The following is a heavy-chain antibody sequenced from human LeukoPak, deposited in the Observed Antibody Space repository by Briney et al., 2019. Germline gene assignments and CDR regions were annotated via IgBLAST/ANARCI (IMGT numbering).Heavy chain of an antibody. Sequence: SETLSLTCTVSGGSFSSYYWSWIRQPPGKGLEWIGYIYYSGSTYYNPSLKSRVTISVDTSKNQFSLNLSSVTAADTAVYYCARVPVRATRPYNWFDPWGQGTLVTVSS. D-gene: IGHD5-24*01. CDR2: IYYSGST. V-gene: IGHV4-59*01. CDR1: GGSFSSYY. J-gene: IGHJ5*02. CDR3: ARVPVRATRPYNWFDP.